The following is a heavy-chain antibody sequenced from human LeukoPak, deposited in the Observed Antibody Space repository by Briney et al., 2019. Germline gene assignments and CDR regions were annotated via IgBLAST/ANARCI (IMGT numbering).Heavy chain of an antibody. J-gene: IGHJ3*02. V-gene: IGHV1-69*05. CDR2: IIPIFGTA. CDR1: GGTFSSYA. Sequence: SVKVSCKASGGTFSSYAISWVRQAPGQGLEWMGGIIPIFGTANYAQKFQGRVTITTDESTSTAYMELSSLRSEDTAVYYCARRANNFLNAFDIRGQGTMVTVSS. CDR3: ARRANNFLNAFDI. D-gene: IGHD1-1*01.